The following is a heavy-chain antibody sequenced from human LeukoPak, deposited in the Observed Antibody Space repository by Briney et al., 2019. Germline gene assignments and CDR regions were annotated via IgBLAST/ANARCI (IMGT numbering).Heavy chain of an antibody. V-gene: IGHV4-39*07. CDR2: IYYSGST. Sequence: SETLSLTCTVSGGSISSSSYYWGWIRQPPGKGLEWIGSIYYSGSTYYNPSLKSRVTISVDTSKNQFSLKLSSVTAADTAVYYCASIGYLYDSSGYSRALHAFDIWGQGTMVTVS. J-gene: IGHJ3*02. CDR1: GGSISSSSYY. D-gene: IGHD3-22*01. CDR3: ASIGYLYDSSGYSRALHAFDI.